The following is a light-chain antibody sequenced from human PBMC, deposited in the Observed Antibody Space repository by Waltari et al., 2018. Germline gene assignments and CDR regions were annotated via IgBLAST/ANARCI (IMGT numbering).Light chain of an antibody. V-gene: IGLV2-11*01. J-gene: IGLJ1*01. CDR3: CSYAGTYTRYV. Sequence: QSALTQPPSVSGSPGQSVTISCTGTSSDVGGYNYVSWYQQRPGKAPKVMVYDVVRRPGGVCDRFSGTRSGNTASLTISGLQAEDEADYYCCSYAGTYTRYVFGTGTRVTVL. CDR1: SSDVGGYNY. CDR2: DVV.